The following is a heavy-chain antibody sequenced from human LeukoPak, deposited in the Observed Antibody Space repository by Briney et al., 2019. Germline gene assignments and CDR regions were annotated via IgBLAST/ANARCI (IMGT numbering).Heavy chain of an antibody. CDR1: GFTFSDYY. D-gene: IGHD6-13*01. CDR2: ISSSGSTI. Sequence: GGSLRLSCAASGFTFSDYYMSWIRQAPGKGLEWVSYISSSGSTIYYADSVKGRFTISRDNAKNSLYLQMNSLRAEDTALYYCATEGAAAGTHWFDPWGQGTLVTVSS. CDR3: ATEGAAAGTHWFDP. J-gene: IGHJ5*02. V-gene: IGHV3-11*01.